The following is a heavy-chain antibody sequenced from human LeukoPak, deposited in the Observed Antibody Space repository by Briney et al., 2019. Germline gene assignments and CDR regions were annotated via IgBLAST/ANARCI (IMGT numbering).Heavy chain of an antibody. Sequence: SSETLSLTCTVPGGSISSYYWSWIRQPPGKGLEWIGYIYYSGSTNYNPSLKSRVTISVDTSKNQFSLKLSSVTAADTAVYYCARGGYYDSSGYHDYWGQGTLVTVSS. V-gene: IGHV4-59*01. CDR2: IYYSGST. D-gene: IGHD3-22*01. CDR1: GGSISSYY. CDR3: ARGGYYDSSGYHDY. J-gene: IGHJ4*02.